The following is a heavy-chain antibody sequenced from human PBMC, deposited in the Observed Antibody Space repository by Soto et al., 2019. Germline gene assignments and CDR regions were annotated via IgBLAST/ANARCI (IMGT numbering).Heavy chain of an antibody. CDR3: ARGYINPLPFRRWLQFDY. CDR2: INHSGST. D-gene: IGHD5-12*01. V-gene: IGHV4-34*01. Sequence: QVQLQQWGAGLLKPSETLSLTCAVYGGSFSGYYWSWIRQPPGKGLEWIGEINHSGSTNYNPSLRSRVTASVATPKNQFSLKLSSVTAADTAVYYCARGYINPLPFRRWLQFDYWGQGTLVTVSS. CDR1: GGSFSGYY. J-gene: IGHJ4*02.